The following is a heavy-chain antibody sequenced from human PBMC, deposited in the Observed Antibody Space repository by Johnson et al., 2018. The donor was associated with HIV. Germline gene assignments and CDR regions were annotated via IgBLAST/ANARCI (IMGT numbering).Heavy chain of an antibody. CDR3: ARVLSWWSGAFDL. J-gene: IGHJ3*01. CDR1: GLPFRSYA. V-gene: IGHV3-23*04. D-gene: IGHD2-21*01. Sequence: VQLVESGGGLVQPGESLRLSCVVSGLPFRSYAMSWVRQAPGKGLEWVSDIGGRGGRTYYADSVKGRFTISRDNSKNTLYLQMNSLRAEDTAVYYCARVLSWWSGAFDLWGQGTMVTVSS. CDR2: IGGRGGRT.